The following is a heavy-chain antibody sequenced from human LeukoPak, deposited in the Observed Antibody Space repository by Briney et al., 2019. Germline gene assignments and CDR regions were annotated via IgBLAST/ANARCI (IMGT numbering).Heavy chain of an antibody. CDR2: FDPEDGET. D-gene: IGHD6-19*01. J-gene: IGHJ6*03. CDR1: GYSLTKLC. Sequence: VASVKVSCKVSGYSLTKLCMHWVRQAPGKGLEWMGNFDPEDGETIYAQKFQGRVTMTEDTSTDTAYMELNSLTSEDTAVYYCARGSGEQWLYYYYYMDVWGKGTTVTVSS. V-gene: IGHV1-24*01. CDR3: ARGSGEQWLYYYYYMDV.